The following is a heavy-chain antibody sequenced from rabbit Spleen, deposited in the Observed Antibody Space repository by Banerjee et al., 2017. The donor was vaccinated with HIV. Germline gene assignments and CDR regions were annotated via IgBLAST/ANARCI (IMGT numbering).Heavy chain of an antibody. D-gene: IGHD4-1*01. CDR2: IDPIFGIT. Sequence: QSLEESGGDLVKPGASLTLTCTASGIDLSSYWIYWVRQAPGKGLEWIGYIDPIFGITYFANWAKGRFTFSKTSSTTVTLQMTSLTVADTATYFCARDLTDVIGWNFGWWGPGTLVTVS. CDR3: ARDLTDVIGWNFGW. V-gene: IGHV1S40*01. CDR1: GIDLSSYW. J-gene: IGHJ6*01.